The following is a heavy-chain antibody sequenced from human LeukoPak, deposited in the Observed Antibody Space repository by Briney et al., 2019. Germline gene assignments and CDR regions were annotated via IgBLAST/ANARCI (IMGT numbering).Heavy chain of an antibody. CDR1: GFTFNSYW. J-gene: IGHJ4*02. CDR3: ARDYARAVEY. Sequence: GGSLRLSCTASGFTFNSYWMQWFRQDPGKGLVWVSCISTDGSTTRYAHSVKGRFTISSDNAKSTLYLQMNSLRAEDTAVYYCARDYARAVEYWGQGTLATVSS. CDR2: ISTDGSTT. D-gene: IGHD2-2*01. V-gene: IGHV3-74*01.